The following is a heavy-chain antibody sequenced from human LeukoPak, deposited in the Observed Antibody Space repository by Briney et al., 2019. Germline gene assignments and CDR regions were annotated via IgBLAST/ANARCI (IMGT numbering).Heavy chain of an antibody. Sequence: SETLSLTCTVSAASISSSSYYSGWIRQPPGKWLEWIGSIYYSGSTYYNPSLKSRATISVDTSKIQFCLNLSSVTAADTAVYYCASTWIRPYWGQGTLGTVSS. V-gene: IGHV4-39*01. CDR2: IYYSGST. CDR3: ASTWIRPY. CDR1: AASISSSSYY. D-gene: IGHD5-18*01. J-gene: IGHJ4*02.